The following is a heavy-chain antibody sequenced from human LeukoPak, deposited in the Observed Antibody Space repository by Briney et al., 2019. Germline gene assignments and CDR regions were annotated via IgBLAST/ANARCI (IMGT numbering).Heavy chain of an antibody. CDR3: GRVVYYGSGSYVNWFDP. J-gene: IGHJ5*02. V-gene: IGHV6-1*01. CDR2: TYYRSKKYN. CDR1: VDSVPSNSPA. Sequence: SHTHSLTHAICVDSVPSNSPAGKSITQSPSRGLEWLGRTYYRSKKYNYYAVSVKSRIPIQPDTSKSRFARQLTPVTPEDTAVYDCGRVVYYGSGSYVNWFDPWGRGTLVSVSS. D-gene: IGHD3-10*01.